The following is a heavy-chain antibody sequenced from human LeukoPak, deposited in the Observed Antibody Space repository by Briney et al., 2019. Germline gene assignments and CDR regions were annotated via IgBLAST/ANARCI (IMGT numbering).Heavy chain of an antibody. V-gene: IGHV3-7*01. CDR2: IKEDGNEK. Sequence: GGSLRLSCAASGFTFSSYWMTWVRQAPGKGLEWVANIKEDGNEKYYVDSVKGRFTISRDNAVKSLYLQMNSLRAEDTAVYYCARDPFGGMDVWGQGTTVTVSS. D-gene: IGHD3-3*01. CDR1: GFTFSSYW. J-gene: IGHJ6*02. CDR3: ARDPFGGMDV.